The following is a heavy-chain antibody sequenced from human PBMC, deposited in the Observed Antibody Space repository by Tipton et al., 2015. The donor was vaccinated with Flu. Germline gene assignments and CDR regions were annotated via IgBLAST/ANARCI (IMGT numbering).Heavy chain of an antibody. CDR2: IYPGDSDT. V-gene: IGHV5-51*01. D-gene: IGHD1-1*01. J-gene: IGHJ4*02. CDR3: ARLTRNGTTTGPVDY. CDR1: GYSFTSYW. Sequence: MQLVQSGAEVKKPGESLKISCKGSGYSFTSYWIGRVRQMPGKGLEWMGIIYPGDSDTRYSPSFQGQVTISADKSIRTAYLQWSSLKASDTAMYYCARLTRNGTTTGPVDYWGQGTLLTVSS.